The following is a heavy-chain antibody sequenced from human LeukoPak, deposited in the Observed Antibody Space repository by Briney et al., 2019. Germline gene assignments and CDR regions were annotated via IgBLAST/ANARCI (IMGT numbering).Heavy chain of an antibody. J-gene: IGHJ6*03. Sequence: SETLSLTCTVSGGSISNFYWSWVRRPAGKGLEWIGRIDTGGSTYYNASLESRVIMSLDTFKNQFSLKLSSVTVADTAVYYCARGLGGASYYMDVWGRGTTVTVPS. CDR1: GGSISNFY. CDR2: IDTGGST. V-gene: IGHV4-4*07. D-gene: IGHD3-16*01. CDR3: ARGLGGASYYMDV.